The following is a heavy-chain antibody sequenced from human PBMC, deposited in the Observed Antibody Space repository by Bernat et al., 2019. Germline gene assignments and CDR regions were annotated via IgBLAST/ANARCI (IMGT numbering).Heavy chain of an antibody. CDR1: GFTFSSYG. D-gene: IGHD4-23*01. J-gene: IGHJ4*02. Sequence: QVQLVESGGGVVQPGRSLRLSCAASGFTFSSYGMHWVRQAPGKGLEWVAVISYDGSNKYYADSVKGRFTISRDNSKNTLYLQMNSLRAEDTAVYYCAKNGGKKMECWGQGTLVTVSS. V-gene: IGHV3-30*18. CDR2: ISYDGSNK. CDR3: AKNGGKKMEC.